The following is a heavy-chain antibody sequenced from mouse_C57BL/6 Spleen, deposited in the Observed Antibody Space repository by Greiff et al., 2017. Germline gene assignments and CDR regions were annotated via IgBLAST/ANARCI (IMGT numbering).Heavy chain of an antibody. CDR3: ARRNTWAMDY. D-gene: IGHD5-1-1*01. CDR2: ISSGSSTI. CDR1: GFTFSDYG. J-gene: IGHJ4*01. V-gene: IGHV5-17*01. Sequence: EVKLMESGGGLVKPGGSLKLSCAASGFTFSDYGMHWVRQAPEQGLEWVAYISSGSSTIYYADTVKGRFPLSRDNAKTTLFLQMTSLRSEDTAMYYCARRNTWAMDYWGQGTSVTVSS.